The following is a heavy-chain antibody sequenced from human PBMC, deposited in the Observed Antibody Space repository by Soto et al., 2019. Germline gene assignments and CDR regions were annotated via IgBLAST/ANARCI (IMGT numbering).Heavy chain of an antibody. CDR3: TRDWTGNTCPCMDV. J-gene: IGHJ6*02. V-gene: IGHV3-23*01. Sequence: EVQLLESGGGLVQPRGSLSFSCTASGFTFSTYAMTWVRQAPGKGLEWVSTVSGSGAKTYYADSVRGRFTISRDNSKDTLYLQMNSLTAEDTATYYCTRDWTGNTCPCMDVWGQGTTVTVSS. D-gene: IGHD2-8*02. CDR1: GFTFSTYA. CDR2: VSGSGAKT.